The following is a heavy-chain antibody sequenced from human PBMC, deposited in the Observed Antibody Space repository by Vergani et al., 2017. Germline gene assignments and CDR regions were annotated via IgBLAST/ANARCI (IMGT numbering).Heavy chain of an antibody. CDR2: INPNSGGT. J-gene: IGHJ3*02. V-gene: IGHV1-2*02. CDR1: GYTFTGYY. CDR3: ARGVQADAFDI. D-gene: IGHD6-6*01. Sequence: QVQLVQSGAEVKKPGASVKVSCKASGYTFTGYYMHWARQAPGQGLEWMGWINPNSGGTNYAQKFQGRVTITADESTSTAYMELSSLRSEDTAVYYCARGVQADAFDIWGQGTMVTVSS.